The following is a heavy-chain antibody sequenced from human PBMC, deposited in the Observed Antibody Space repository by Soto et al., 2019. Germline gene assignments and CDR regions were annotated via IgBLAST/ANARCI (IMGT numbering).Heavy chain of an antibody. V-gene: IGHV1-69*13. CDR3: ARPTWGYCSGGSCYSGSYYYGMDV. J-gene: IGHJ6*02. Sequence: SVKVSCKASGGTFSSYAISWVRQAPGQGLEWMGGIIPIFGTANYAQKFQGRVTITADESTSTAYMELSSLRSEDTAVYYCARPTWGYCSGGSCYSGSYYYGMDVWGQGTTVTVSS. CDR2: IIPIFGTA. CDR1: GGTFSSYA. D-gene: IGHD2-15*01.